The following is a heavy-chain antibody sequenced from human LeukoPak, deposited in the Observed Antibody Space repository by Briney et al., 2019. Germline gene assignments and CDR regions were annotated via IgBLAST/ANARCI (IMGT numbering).Heavy chain of an antibody. CDR3: AKDRTTVITPIQ. Sequence: PGRSLRLSCAASGFTFDDYAMHWVRQAPGKGLEWVSGISWNSGSIGYADSVKGRFTISRDNAKNSLYLQMNSLRAEDTAVYYCAKDRTTVITPIQWGQGTLVTVSS. D-gene: IGHD4-23*01. J-gene: IGHJ4*02. CDR2: ISWNSGSI. CDR1: GFTFDDYA. V-gene: IGHV3-9*01.